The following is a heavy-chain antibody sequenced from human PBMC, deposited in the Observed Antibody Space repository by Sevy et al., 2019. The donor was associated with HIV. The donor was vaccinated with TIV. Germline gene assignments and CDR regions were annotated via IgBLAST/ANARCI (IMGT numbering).Heavy chain of an antibody. D-gene: IGHD6-19*01. CDR1: GFTFSSYS. Sequence: GGSLRLSCAASGFTFSSYSMNWVRQAPGKGLEWVSYISSSSTIYYADSVKGRFTISRDNAKNSLYLQMNSLRDEDTAVYYCARIAVVYFDYWGQGTLVTVSS. J-gene: IGHJ4*02. V-gene: IGHV3-48*02. CDR3: ARIAVVYFDY. CDR2: ISSSSTI.